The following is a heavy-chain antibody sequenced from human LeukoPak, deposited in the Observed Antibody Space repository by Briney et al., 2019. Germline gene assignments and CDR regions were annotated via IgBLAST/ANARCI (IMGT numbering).Heavy chain of an antibody. D-gene: IGHD1-26*01. Sequence: GGSLRLSCAASGFTFSTYGMSWVRQAPGKGLEWVSGISGGGGTTYYADSVKGRFTISRDNSKNTLFLQMNSLRAEDTAVYYCAKAWSTWYFDYWGQGTLVTVCS. CDR3: AKAWSTWYFDY. V-gene: IGHV3-23*01. CDR2: ISGGGGTT. CDR1: GFTFSTYG. J-gene: IGHJ4*02.